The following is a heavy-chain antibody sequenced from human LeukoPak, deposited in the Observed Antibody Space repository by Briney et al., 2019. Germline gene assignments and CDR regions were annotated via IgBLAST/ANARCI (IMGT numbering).Heavy chain of an antibody. CDR3: ARELEYYDYVWGSYRQVDY. Sequence: GGSLRLSCAASGFTVSSSYMSWVRQAPGKGLEWVSVIYSGGSTYYADSVKGRFTISRDNSKNTLYPQMNSLRAEDTAVYYCARELEYYDYVWGSYRQVDYWGQGTLVTVSS. V-gene: IGHV3-66*01. D-gene: IGHD3-16*02. CDR2: IYSGGST. J-gene: IGHJ4*02. CDR1: GFTVSSSY.